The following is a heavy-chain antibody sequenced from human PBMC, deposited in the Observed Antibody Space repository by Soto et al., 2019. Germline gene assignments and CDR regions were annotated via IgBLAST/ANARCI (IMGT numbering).Heavy chain of an antibody. Sequence: FTSYAMHWVRQAPGQRLEWMGWINAGNGNTKYSQKFQGRVTITRDTSASTAYMELSSLRSEDTAVYYCARGIAALHFDLWGRGTLVTVSS. CDR2: INAGNGNT. J-gene: IGHJ2*01. CDR3: ARGIAALHFDL. CDR1: FTSYA. D-gene: IGHD6-6*01. V-gene: IGHV1-3*01.